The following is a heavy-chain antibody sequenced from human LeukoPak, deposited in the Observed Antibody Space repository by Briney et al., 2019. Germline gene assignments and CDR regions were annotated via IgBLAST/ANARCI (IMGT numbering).Heavy chain of an antibody. J-gene: IGHJ5*02. CDR2: IYSGGST. CDR3: MRDYMGWFDP. CDR1: GFTVSSNY. V-gene: IGHV3-53*05. Sequence: GGSLRLSCAASGFTVSSNYMSWVRQAPGKGLEWVSVIYSGGSTYYADSVKGRFTISRDTASSTMHLEMNNLRIEDTAVYYCMRDYMGWFDPWGQGSLVTVSS. D-gene: IGHD3-10*01.